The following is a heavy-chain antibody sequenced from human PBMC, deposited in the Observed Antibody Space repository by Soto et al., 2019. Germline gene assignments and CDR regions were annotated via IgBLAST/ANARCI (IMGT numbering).Heavy chain of an antibody. D-gene: IGHD2-15*01. CDR2: SRDKLKSHTT. CDR3: ITPSCVSADCPGA. J-gene: IGHJ4*02. Sequence: EVQLVESGGGLVQPGESLRLSCAVSGLTLSDHYMDWVRQAPGKGLEWVARSRDKLKSHTTDYAASVKGRFTISRDDSTNSLLLQMNSLKTEDTAVYFCITPSCVSADCPGAWGQGTLVTVSS. CDR1: GLTLSDHY. V-gene: IGHV3-72*01.